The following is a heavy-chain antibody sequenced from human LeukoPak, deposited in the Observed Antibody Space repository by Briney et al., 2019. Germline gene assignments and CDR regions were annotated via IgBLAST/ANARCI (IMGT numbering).Heavy chain of an antibody. CDR2: INPNSGGT. J-gene: IGHJ4*02. CDR1: GYTFTGYY. V-gene: IGHV1-2*06. Sequence: ASVKVSCXASGYTFTGYYMHWVRQALGQGLEWMGRINPNSGGTNYAQKFQGRVTMTRDTSISTAYMELSRLRSDDTAVYYCARARDPRLYYFDYWGQGTLVTVSS. D-gene: IGHD5-12*01. CDR3: ARARDPRLYYFDY.